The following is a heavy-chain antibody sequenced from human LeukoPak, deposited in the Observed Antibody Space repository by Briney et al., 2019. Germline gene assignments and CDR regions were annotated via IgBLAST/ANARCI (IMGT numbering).Heavy chain of an antibody. V-gene: IGHV3-21*01. CDR3: ARAGITIFGVGSRGAFDI. D-gene: IGHD3-3*01. J-gene: IGHJ3*02. CDR1: GFTLSIYG. CDR2: ISSSSYI. Sequence: GGSLRLSCATSGFTLSIYGMHWVRQAPGKGLEWVSSISSSSYIYYADSVKGRFTISRDNAKNSLYLQMNSLRAEDTAVYYCARAGITIFGVGSRGAFDIWGQGTMVTVSS.